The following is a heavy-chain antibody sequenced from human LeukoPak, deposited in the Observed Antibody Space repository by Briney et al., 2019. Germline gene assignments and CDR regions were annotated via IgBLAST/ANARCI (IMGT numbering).Heavy chain of an antibody. V-gene: IGHV1-69*13. D-gene: IGHD2-15*01. CDR1: GGTFSSYA. CDR2: IIPIFGTA. CDR3: ASATGGWWGFGY. J-gene: IGHJ4*02. Sequence: APVKVSCKASGGTFSSYAISWVGQAPGQGLEWMGGIIPIFGTANYAQKFQGRVTITADESTSTAYMELSSLRSEDTAVYYCASATGGWWGFGYWGQGTLVTVSS.